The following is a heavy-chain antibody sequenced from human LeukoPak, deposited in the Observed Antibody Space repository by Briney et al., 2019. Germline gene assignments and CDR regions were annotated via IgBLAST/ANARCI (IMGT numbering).Heavy chain of an antibody. Sequence: QTGGSLRLSCAASGFTFSSYAMHWVRQAPGKGLEWVAVISYDGSNKYYADSVKGRFTISRDNSKNTLYLQMNSLRAEDTAVYYCARDSAAAEIWYYYYYYMDVWGKGTTVTVSS. D-gene: IGHD6-13*01. V-gene: IGHV3-30-3*01. CDR1: GFTFSSYA. CDR3: ARDSAAAEIWYYYYYYMDV. J-gene: IGHJ6*03. CDR2: ISYDGSNK.